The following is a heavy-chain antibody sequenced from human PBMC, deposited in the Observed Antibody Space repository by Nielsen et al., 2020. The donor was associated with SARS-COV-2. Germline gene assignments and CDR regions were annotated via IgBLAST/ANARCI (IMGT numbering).Heavy chain of an antibody. CDR2: ISSDSTYT. CDR1: GFVFSSYS. J-gene: IGHJ6*02. D-gene: IGHD6-13*01. CDR3: ARDPYSSSWYYAALDV. V-gene: IGHV3-21*01. Sequence: GESLKISCAASGFVFSSYSMTWVRQAPGKGLEWVSSISSDSTYTYSEDSVKGRFTISRDNAKNSLYLQMNSLRAEDTAVYYCARDPYSSSWYYAALDVWGQGTTVTVSS.